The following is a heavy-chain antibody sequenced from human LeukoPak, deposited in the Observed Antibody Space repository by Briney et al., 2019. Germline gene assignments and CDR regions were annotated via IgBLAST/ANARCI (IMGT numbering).Heavy chain of an antibody. J-gene: IGHJ4*02. CDR1: GFTFSDAG. CDR3: TTEMRWELLFDD. CDR2: IKSKTDGGTT. V-gene: IGHV3-15*01. D-gene: IGHD1-26*01. Sequence: RGSLRLSRAASGFTFSDAGMSWVRHTPGKGLEWVGRIKSKTDGGTTDYAAPVKGRFSISRDDSENTLYLQMDSLKTEDTGVYYCTTEMRWELLFDDWGQGTLVTVSS.